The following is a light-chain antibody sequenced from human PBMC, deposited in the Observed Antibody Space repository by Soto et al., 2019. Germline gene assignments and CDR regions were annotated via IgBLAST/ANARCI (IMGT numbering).Light chain of an antibody. CDR2: DAS. CDR3: QQYIRWPLT. J-gene: IGKJ4*01. Sequence: ELVVTQSPATLSVSPGERVTLSCRTSQDVSSKLAWYQQKAGQAPSLLIYDASTRATGTPARFSGSGSGTEFTLAVISLQSEDYAVYFCQQYIRWPLTFGGGTKVEIK. V-gene: IGKV3D-15*01. CDR1: QDVSSK.